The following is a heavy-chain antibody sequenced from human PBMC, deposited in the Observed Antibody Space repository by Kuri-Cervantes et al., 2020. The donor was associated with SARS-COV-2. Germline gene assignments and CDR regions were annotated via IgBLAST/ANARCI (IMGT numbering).Heavy chain of an antibody. Sequence: SETLSLTCALYYGTLTGYQWSWIRQPPGKGLEWIGGINHRGDTYYNPSLEGRVTISRDTSENQFSLRLSSVTAADTAVYYCARGINGYFFFYYLDVWGKGITVTVSS. J-gene: IGHJ6*03. D-gene: IGHD3-22*01. CDR1: YGTLTGYQ. V-gene: IGHV4-34*01. CDR3: ARGINGYFFFYYLDV. CDR2: INHRGDT.